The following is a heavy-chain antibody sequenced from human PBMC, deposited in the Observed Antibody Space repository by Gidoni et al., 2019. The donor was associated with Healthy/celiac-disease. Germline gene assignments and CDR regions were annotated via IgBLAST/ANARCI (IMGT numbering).Heavy chain of an antibody. D-gene: IGHD3-22*01. CDR2: IYYSGRT. CDR1: GGSISSYY. J-gene: IGHJ4*02. CDR3: ARGWGSGYYYYFDY. V-gene: IGHV4-59*01. Sequence: QVQLQESGPGLVKPSETLSLTCTVSGGSISSYYWSWIRQPPGKGLEWLGYIYYSGRTNYNPSLKGGVTISVDTSKNQFSLKLSLVTAADTAGYYFARGWGSGYYYYFDYWGQGTLVTVSS.